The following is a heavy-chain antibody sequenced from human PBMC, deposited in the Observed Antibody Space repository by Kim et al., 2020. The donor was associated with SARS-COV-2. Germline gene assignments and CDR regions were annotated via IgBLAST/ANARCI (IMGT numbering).Heavy chain of an antibody. J-gene: IGHJ6*02. V-gene: IGHV4-34*01. CDR2: INHSGST. CDR1: GGSFSGYY. D-gene: IGHD2-15*01. CDR3: ARGIVVVVAATIKSYYYYGMDV. Sequence: SETLSLTCAVYGGSFSGYYWSWIRQPPGKGLEWIGEINHSGSTNYNPSLKSRVTISVDTSKNQFSLKLSSVTAADTAVYYCARGIVVVVAATIKSYYYYGMDVWGQGTTVTVSS.